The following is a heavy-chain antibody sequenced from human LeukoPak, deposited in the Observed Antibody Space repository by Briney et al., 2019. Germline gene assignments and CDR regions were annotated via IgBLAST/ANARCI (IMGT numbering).Heavy chain of an antibody. CDR1: GDSISSYY. CDR2: IYYTGST. CDR3: ARRDGYTLPYDY. Sequence: SETLSLTCTVSGDSISSYYWSWIRQPPGKGLEWIGYIYYTGSTDYNPSLKSRVTTSVDMSNNQFSLKLSSVTAADTAVYYCARRDGYTLPYDYWGQGTLVTVSS. V-gene: IGHV4-59*01. J-gene: IGHJ4*02. D-gene: IGHD5-24*01.